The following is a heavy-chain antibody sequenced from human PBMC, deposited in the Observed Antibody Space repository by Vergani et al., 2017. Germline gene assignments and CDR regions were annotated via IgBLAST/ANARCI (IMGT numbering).Heavy chain of an antibody. D-gene: IGHD6-13*01. J-gene: IGHJ1*01. CDR1: GFPFSSYP. V-gene: IGHV3-23*01. CDR3: AKTSSSWYREYFQH. CDR2: LSGSGGST. Sequence: EVQLLESGGGLVQPGGSLPLSSPAFGFPFSSYPMRWVRLAPGKGLVVLSALSGSGGSTYYADSVKGRFTISRDNSKNTLYLQMNSLRAEDTAVYYCAKTSSSWYREYFQHWGQGTLVTVSS.